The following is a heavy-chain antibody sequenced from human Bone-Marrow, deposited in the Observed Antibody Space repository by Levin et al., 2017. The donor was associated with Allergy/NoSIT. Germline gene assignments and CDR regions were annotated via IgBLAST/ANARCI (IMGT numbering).Heavy chain of an antibody. CDR1: GVSMTAGDHY. V-gene: IGHV4-30-4*02. CDR2: IFHSGVT. D-gene: IGHD3-10*01. Sequence: PSETLSLTCTVSGVSMTAGDHYWSWVRQTPGKGLEWIGNIFHSGVTHYNPSLMSRIAISVDTSNNQFSLNLSSVTAADTAVYFCARDLRGPGYSGTYQGGWFDPWGQGTLVTVSS. CDR3: ARDLRGPGYSGTYQGGWFDP. J-gene: IGHJ5*02.